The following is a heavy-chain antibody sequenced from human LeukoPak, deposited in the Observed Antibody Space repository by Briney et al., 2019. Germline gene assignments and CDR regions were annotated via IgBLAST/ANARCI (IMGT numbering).Heavy chain of an antibody. V-gene: IGHV3-53*01. CDR2: IYAGGNS. CDR1: GFTVSSNY. CDR3: AKVEGSWF. J-gene: IGHJ4*02. D-gene: IGHD6-13*01. Sequence: GGSLRLSCAASGFTVSSNYMSWVRQAPGKGLEWVSIIYAGGNSYYADSVKGRFTTSRDNSKNTSYLQMNSLRAEDTAVYYCAKVEGSWFWGQGTLVTVSS.